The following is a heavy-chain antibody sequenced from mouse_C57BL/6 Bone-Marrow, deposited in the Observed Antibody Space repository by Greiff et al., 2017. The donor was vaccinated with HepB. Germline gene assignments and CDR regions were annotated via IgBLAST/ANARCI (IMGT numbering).Heavy chain of an antibody. CDR2: IHPNSGST. CDR1: GYTFTSYW. J-gene: IGHJ2*01. D-gene: IGHD1-1*01. Sequence: QVQLQQPGAELVKPGASVKLSCKASGYTFTSYWMHWVKQRPGQGLEWIGMIHPNSGSTNYNEKFKSKATLTVDKSSSTAYMQLSSLTSEDSAVYYCAMGYGSSYDYFDYWGQGTTLTVSS. CDR3: AMGYGSSYDYFDY. V-gene: IGHV1-64*01.